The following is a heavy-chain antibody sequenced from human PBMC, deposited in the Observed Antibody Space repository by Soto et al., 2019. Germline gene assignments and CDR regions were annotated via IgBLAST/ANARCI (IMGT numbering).Heavy chain of an antibody. V-gene: IGHV4-59*01. J-gene: IGHJ6*03. CDR1: GGSISSYY. CDR3: ARGYGSGSYYNVFDYYYYMDV. D-gene: IGHD3-10*01. CDR2: IYYSGST. Sequence: SETLSLTCTVSGGSISSYYWSWIRQPPGKGLEWIGYIYYSGSTNYNPSLKSRVTISVDTSKNQFSLKLSSVTAADTAVYYCARGYGSGSYYNVFDYYYYMDVWGKGTTVT.